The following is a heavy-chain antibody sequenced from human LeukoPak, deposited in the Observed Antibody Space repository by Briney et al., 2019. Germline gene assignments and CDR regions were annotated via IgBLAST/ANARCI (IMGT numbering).Heavy chain of an antibody. J-gene: IGHJ4*02. CDR3: ARLDDYGDYRFDY. CDR1: GGSFSGYY. Sequence: PSETLSLTCAVYGGSFSGYYWSWIRQPPGKGLEWIGEINHSGSTNYNTSLKSRATISVDTSRNQFSLKLSSVTAADTAVYYCARLDDYGDYRFDYWGQGTLVAVSS. CDR2: INHSGST. V-gene: IGHV4-34*01. D-gene: IGHD4-17*01.